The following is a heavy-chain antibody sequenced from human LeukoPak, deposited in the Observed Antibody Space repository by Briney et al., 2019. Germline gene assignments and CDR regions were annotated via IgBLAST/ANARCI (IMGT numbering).Heavy chain of an antibody. D-gene: IGHD2-15*01. V-gene: IGHV1-69*13. Sequence: ASVKVSCKASGVTFSSYAIIWVRQAPGQGLDWMGGIIPIFGTANYAQKFQGRVTITADESTSTAYMELSSLTSDDTAVYYCARMSGYCSGGSCYGNNWFDPWGQGTLVTVSS. CDR1: GVTFSSYA. J-gene: IGHJ5*02. CDR2: IIPIFGTA. CDR3: ARMSGYCSGGSCYGNNWFDP.